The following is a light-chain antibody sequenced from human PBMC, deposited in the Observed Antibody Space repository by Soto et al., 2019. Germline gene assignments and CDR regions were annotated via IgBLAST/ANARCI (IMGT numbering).Light chain of an antibody. CDR2: GNN. CDR1: SSNIGANYD. V-gene: IGLV1-40*01. CDR3: QSYDNALGARYV. Sequence: QSVLTQPPSVSGAPGQTVTISCTGSSSNIGANYDVHWYQQRPGTAPKLLIFGNNNRPSGVPDRFSGSKSGTSASLAITGLQAEDEGDYYCQSYDNALGARYVFGIGTKVTVL. J-gene: IGLJ1*01.